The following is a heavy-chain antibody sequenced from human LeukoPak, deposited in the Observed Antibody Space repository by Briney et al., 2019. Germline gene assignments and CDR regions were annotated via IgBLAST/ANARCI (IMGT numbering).Heavy chain of an antibody. J-gene: IGHJ4*02. D-gene: IGHD4-17*01. Sequence: GGSLRLSCAASGFTFSSYSMNWVRQAPGKGLEWVSSISSSSSYIYYADSVKGRFTISRDNAKNTLYLQMNGLRVEDTAVYFCVRDDYASYWGQGTLVTVSS. CDR3: VRDDYASY. CDR1: GFTFSSYS. V-gene: IGHV3-21*01. CDR2: ISSSSSYI.